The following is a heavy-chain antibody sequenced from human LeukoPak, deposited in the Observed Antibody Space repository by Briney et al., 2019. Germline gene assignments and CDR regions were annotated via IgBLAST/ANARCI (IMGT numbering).Heavy chain of an antibody. Sequence: PSQTLSLTCTVSGGSISSGSYYWSWIRQPAGKGLEWIGRIYTSGSTNYNPSLKSRVTISVDTSKNQFSLKLSSVTAADTAVYYCATKRGSGYDFEDYWGQGTLVTVSS. CDR2: IYTSGST. CDR3: ATKRGSGYDFEDY. D-gene: IGHD5-12*01. J-gene: IGHJ4*02. CDR1: GGSISSGSYY. V-gene: IGHV4-61*02.